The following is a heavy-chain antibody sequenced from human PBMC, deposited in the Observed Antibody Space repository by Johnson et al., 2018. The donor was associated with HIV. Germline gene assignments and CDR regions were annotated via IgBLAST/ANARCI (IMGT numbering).Heavy chain of an antibody. CDR1: GFTFSSYA. J-gene: IGHJ3*02. CDR3: ARERHSSGSAFDI. V-gene: IGHV3-30-3*01. Sequence: QVQLVESGGGLVQPGRSLRLSCAASGFTFSSYAMHWVRQAPGKGLEWVAVISYDGSNKYYADSVKGRFTISRDNSKNTLYLQMNSLRAEDTALYYCARERHSSGSAFDIWGQGTMVTVSS. CDR2: ISYDGSNK. D-gene: IGHD6-19*01.